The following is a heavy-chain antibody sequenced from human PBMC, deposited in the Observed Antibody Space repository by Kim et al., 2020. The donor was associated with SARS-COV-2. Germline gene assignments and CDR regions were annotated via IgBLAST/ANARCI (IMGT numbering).Heavy chain of an antibody. CDR1: GYTFTSYD. V-gene: IGHV1-8*01. CDR3: ARGSLGTMIVVVIPTYYYYGMDV. D-gene: IGHD3-22*01. Sequence: ASVKVSCKASGYTFTSYDINWVRQATGQGLEWMGWMNPNSGNIGYAQKFQGRVTMTRNTSISTAYMELSSLRSEDTAVYYCARGSLGTMIVVVIPTYYYYGMDVWGQGTTVTVSS. CDR2: MNPNSGNI. J-gene: IGHJ6*02.